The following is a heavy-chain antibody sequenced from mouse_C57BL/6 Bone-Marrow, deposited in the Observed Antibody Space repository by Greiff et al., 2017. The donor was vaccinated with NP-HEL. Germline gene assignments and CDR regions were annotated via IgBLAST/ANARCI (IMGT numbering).Heavy chain of an antibody. V-gene: IGHV1-54*01. CDR2: INPGSGGT. J-gene: IGHJ2*01. Sequence: VQLQQSGAELVRPGTSVKVSCKASGYAFTNYLIEWVKQRPGQGLEWIGVINPGSGGTNYNEKFKGKATLTADKSSITAYMQLSSLTSEDSAVYFCARDCDYWGQGTTLTVSS. CDR1: GYAFTNYL. CDR3: ARDCDY.